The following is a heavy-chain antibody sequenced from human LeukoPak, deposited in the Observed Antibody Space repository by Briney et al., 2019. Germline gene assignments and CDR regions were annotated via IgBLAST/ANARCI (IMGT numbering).Heavy chain of an antibody. Sequence: PGGSLRLSCAASGFTFGDYAMSWFRQAPGKGLEWVGFIRSKAYGGTTEYAASVKGRFTISRDDSKSIAYLQMNSLRAEDTAVYYCASRSYGTWFDPWGQGTLVTVSS. CDR3: ASRSYGTWFDP. V-gene: IGHV3-49*03. J-gene: IGHJ5*02. CDR1: GFTFGDYA. CDR2: IRSKAYGGTT. D-gene: IGHD1-14*01.